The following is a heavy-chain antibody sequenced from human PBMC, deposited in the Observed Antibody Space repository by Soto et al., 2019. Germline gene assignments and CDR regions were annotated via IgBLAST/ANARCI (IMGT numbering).Heavy chain of an antibody. Sequence: PSETLSLTCTVSGGSISSYYWSWIRQPPGKGLEWFGYIYYSGSTNYNPSLKSRVTISVDTSKNQFSLKLSSVTAADTAVYYCARHGDFWSGYYSDYYYYYMDVWGKGTTVTVSS. V-gene: IGHV4-59*08. CDR3: ARHGDFWSGYYSDYYYYYMDV. CDR2: IYYSGST. J-gene: IGHJ6*03. CDR1: GGSISSYY. D-gene: IGHD3-3*01.